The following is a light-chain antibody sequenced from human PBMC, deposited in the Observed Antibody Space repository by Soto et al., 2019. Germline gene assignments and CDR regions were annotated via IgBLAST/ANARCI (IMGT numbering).Light chain of an antibody. J-gene: IGKJ1*01. CDR1: QSVGSSY. CDR3: HQRQSWPRT. V-gene: IGKV3-11*01. CDR2: VTS. Sequence: EIVLAQSPGTLSLSPGERATLSCRASQSVGSSYLAWYQQKPGQAPRLLIYVTSNRATGIPARFSGSGSGTDYTLTISSLEPEDSAVYYCHQRQSWPRTFGQGTKVEIK.